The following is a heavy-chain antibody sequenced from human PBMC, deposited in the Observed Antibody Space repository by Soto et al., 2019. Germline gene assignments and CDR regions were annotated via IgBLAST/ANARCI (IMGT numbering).Heavy chain of an antibody. Sequence: SETLSLTCAVYGGSFSDYYWSWIRQPPGKGLEWIGEINHSGSTNHNPFLKSRVTISVDTSKNQFSLKLSSVTAADTAVYYCARHLVDDAFDIWGQGTMVTVSS. V-gene: IGHV4-34*01. CDR1: GGSFSDYY. CDR2: INHSGST. J-gene: IGHJ3*02. CDR3: ARHLVDDAFDI.